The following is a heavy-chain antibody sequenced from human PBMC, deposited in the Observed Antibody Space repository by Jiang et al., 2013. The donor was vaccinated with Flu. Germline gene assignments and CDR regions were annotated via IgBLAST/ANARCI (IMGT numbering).Heavy chain of an antibody. CDR3: ARHRASYHYDSSGYYFDY. J-gene: IGHJ4*02. CDR1: GYTFSTYW. D-gene: IGHD3-22*01. CDR2: IFPADSNT. Sequence: PGESLKISCKASGYTFSTYWIGWVRQMPGKGLEWMGIIFPADSNTKYSPSFQGQVIISADKSISTAYLQWSSLKASDTAMYYCARHRASYHYDSSGYYFDYWGQGILVTVSS. V-gene: IGHV5-51*01.